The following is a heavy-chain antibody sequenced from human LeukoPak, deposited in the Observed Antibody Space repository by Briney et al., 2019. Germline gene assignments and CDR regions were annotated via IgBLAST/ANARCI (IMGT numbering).Heavy chain of an antibody. CDR2: ISGSGGST. CDR1: GFTFSSYA. J-gene: IGHJ4*02. CDR3: ATQAEWLPTSLDY. V-gene: IGHV3-23*01. Sequence: PGGSLRLSCGASGFTFSSYAMSWVRQAPGKGLEWVSAISGSGGSTYYADSVKGRFTISRDNSKNTLYLQMNSLRAEDTAVYYCATQAEWLPTSLDYWGQGTLVTVSS. D-gene: IGHD5-12*01.